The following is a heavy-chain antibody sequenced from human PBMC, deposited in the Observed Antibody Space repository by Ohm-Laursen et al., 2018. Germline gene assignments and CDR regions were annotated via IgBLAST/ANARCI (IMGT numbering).Heavy chain of an antibody. CDR2: MNPNSGNT. CDR3: ARTLRGGDYDGF. CDR1: GYTFTSYD. Sequence: ASVKVSCKASGYTFTSYDINWVRQATGQGLEWMGWMNPNSGNTGYAQKFQGRVTMTRNTSISTAYVELSSLRSEDTAVYYCARTLRGGDYDGFWGQGTLVTASS. V-gene: IGHV1-8*01. J-gene: IGHJ4*02. D-gene: IGHD4-23*01.